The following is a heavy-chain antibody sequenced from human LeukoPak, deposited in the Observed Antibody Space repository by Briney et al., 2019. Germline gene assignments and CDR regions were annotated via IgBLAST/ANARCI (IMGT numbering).Heavy chain of an antibody. J-gene: IGHJ3*02. Sequence: GGSLRLSCAASGFTFSSYAMSWVRQAPGKGLEWVSYISGSSSTIYYADSVKGRFTISRDNAKNSLYLQMNSLRDEDTAVYYCARGFHDSSGYYHRAFDIWGQGTMVTVSS. D-gene: IGHD3-22*01. CDR1: GFTFSSYA. CDR3: ARGFHDSSGYYHRAFDI. V-gene: IGHV3-48*02. CDR2: ISGSSSTI.